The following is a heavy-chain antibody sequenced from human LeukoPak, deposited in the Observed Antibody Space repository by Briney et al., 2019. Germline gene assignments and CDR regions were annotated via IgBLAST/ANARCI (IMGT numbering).Heavy chain of an antibody. CDR3: ARERVVVGYYDLWSGLRGWFDP. CDR2: IYYSGST. V-gene: IGHV4-39*02. CDR1: GGSISSSSYY. J-gene: IGHJ5*02. D-gene: IGHD3-3*01. Sequence: SETLSLTCTVSGGSISSSSYYWGWIRQPPGKGLEWIGSIYYSGSTYYNPSLKSRVTISVDTSKNQFSLKLSSVTAADTAVYYCARERVVVGYYDLWSGLRGWFDPWGQGTLVTVSS.